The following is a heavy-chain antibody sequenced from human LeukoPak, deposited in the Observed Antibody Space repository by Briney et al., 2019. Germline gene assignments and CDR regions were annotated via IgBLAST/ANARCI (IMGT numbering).Heavy chain of an antibody. J-gene: IGHJ4*02. CDR1: GGSISSSSYY. Sequence: SETLSLTCTVSGGSISSSSYYWGWIRQPPGKGLEWIGRIYYSGSTYYNPSLKSRVTISVNTSKNQFSLKLSSVTAADTAMYYCARGYAGGGADYGDYLGFAYWGQGTLVTVSS. V-gene: IGHV4-39*07. CDR3: ARGYAGGGADYGDYLGFAY. CDR2: IYYSGST. D-gene: IGHD4-17*01.